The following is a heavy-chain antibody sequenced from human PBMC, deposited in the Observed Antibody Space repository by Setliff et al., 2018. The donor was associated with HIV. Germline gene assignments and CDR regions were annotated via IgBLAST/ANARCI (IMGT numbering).Heavy chain of an antibody. CDR2: IFYSGST. V-gene: IGHV4-59*08. Sequence: SETLSLTCAVSGGSLSRNFWSWIRQTPGKGLEWIGYIFYSGSTNYNPSLKSRVTISVDTSNNQFSLKLTSVTAADTAVYYCARHHPSVAVAGPFDRWGQGALVTVSS. J-gene: IGHJ4*02. CDR1: GGSLSRNF. CDR3: ARHHPSVAVAGPFDR. D-gene: IGHD6-19*01.